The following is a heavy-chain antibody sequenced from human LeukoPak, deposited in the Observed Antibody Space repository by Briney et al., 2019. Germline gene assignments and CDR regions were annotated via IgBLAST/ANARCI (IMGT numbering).Heavy chain of an antibody. CDR3: ARDFYCSSTSCSH. D-gene: IGHD2-2*01. Sequence: GASVKVSCRASGYTFTGYYIHWVRQAPGQGLEWMGWINPNSGGTYSTQKFQGRVTMTRDTSISTAYMELSRLRSDDTAVYYCARDFYCSSTSCSHWGQGTLVTVSS. CDR1: GYTFTGYY. V-gene: IGHV1-2*02. J-gene: IGHJ4*02. CDR2: INPNSGGT.